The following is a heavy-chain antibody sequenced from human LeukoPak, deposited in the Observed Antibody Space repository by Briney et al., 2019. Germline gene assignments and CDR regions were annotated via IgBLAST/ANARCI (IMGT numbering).Heavy chain of an antibody. V-gene: IGHV3-23*01. CDR1: GFTFSSYA. CDR3: AKDVDTAMVNPTFDY. Sequence: GGSLRLSCAASGFTFSSYAMSWVRQAPGKGLEWVSAISGSGGSTYYADSVKGRFTISRDNSKNTLYLQVNSLRAEDTAVYYCAKDVDTAMVNPTFDYWGQGTLLTVSS. CDR2: ISGSGGST. D-gene: IGHD5-18*01. J-gene: IGHJ4*02.